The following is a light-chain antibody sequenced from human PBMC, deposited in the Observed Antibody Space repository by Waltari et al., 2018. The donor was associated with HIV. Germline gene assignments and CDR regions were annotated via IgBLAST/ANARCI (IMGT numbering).Light chain of an antibody. CDR1: SSDVGGYNY. CDR2: DVS. CDR3: SSYTSSSFVV. J-gene: IGLJ2*01. Sequence: QSALPQPASVSGSPGQSITISCTGTSSDVGGYNYVSWYQQHPGKAPKLMIYDVSNLRSGVSNRFSGSKSGNTASLTISGLQAEDEADYYCSSYTSSSFVVFGGGTKLTVL. V-gene: IGLV2-14*03.